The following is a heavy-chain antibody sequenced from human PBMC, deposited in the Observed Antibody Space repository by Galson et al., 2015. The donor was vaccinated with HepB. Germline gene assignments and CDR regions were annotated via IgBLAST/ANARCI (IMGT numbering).Heavy chain of an antibody. CDR2: IIPIFGTA. J-gene: IGHJ4*02. Sequence: SVKVSCKASGGTFSSYAISWVRQAPGQGLEWMGGIIPIFGTANYAQKFQGRVTITADESTSTAYMELSSLRSEDTAVYYCARANRGYCSSTSCPYFDYWGQGTLVTVSS. CDR3: ARANRGYCSSTSCPYFDY. V-gene: IGHV1-69*13. CDR1: GGTFSSYA. D-gene: IGHD2-2*01.